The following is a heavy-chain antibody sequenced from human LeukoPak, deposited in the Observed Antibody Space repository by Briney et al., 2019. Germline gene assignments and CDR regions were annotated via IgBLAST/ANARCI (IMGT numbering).Heavy chain of an antibody. J-gene: IGHJ4*02. Sequence: GGSLRLSCAASGFTFDDYAMHWVRQAPGKGLEWVSGISWNSGNIGYADSVKGRFTISRDNAKNSLYLRAEDTALYYCAKDIGPYSSGFPFDYWGQGTLVTVSS. D-gene: IGHD6-19*01. CDR1: GFTFDDYA. CDR2: ISWNSGNI. V-gene: IGHV3-9*01. CDR3: AKDIGPYSSGFPFDY.